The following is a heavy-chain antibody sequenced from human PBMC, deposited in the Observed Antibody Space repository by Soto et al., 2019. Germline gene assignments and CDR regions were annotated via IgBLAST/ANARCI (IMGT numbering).Heavy chain of an antibody. CDR2: ISGSGGST. Sequence: GGSLRLSCAASGFTFSSYAMSWVRQAPGKGLEWVSAISGSGGSTYYADSVKGRFTISRDNSKNTLYLQMKSLRAEDKAGYFCCKDGRRWLGAWDYFDYWGQGTLVTVSS. CDR3: CKDGRRWLGAWDYFDY. V-gene: IGHV3-23*01. D-gene: IGHD5-12*01. CDR1: GFTFSSYA. J-gene: IGHJ4*02.